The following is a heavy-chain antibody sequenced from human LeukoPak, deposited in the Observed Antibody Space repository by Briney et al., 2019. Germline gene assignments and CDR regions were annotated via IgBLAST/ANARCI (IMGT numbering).Heavy chain of an antibody. CDR1: GGSISSSSYY. CDR3: ARGLGSQKGYFDY. CDR2: IYYSGST. V-gene: IGHV4-39*07. J-gene: IGHJ4*02. Sequence: SETLSLTCTVSGGSISSSSYYWGWIRQPPGKGLEWIGSIYYSGSTYYNPSLKSRVTISVDTSKNQFSLKLSSVTAADTAVYYCARGLGSQKGYFDYWGQGTLVTVSS. D-gene: IGHD1-26*01.